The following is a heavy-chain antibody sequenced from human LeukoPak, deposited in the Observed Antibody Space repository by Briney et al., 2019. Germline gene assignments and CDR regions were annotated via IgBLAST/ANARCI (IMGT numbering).Heavy chain of an antibody. D-gene: IGHD3-10*01. CDR3: ARRGRPYYYGSGSNRRLYYFDY. V-gene: IGHV1-18*01. Sequence: ASVKVSCKASGYTFTNYGISWVRQAPGQGLEWMGWISAYNGNTNYAQKLQGRVTMTTDTSTSTAYMELGSLRSDDTAVYYCARRGRPYYYGSGSNRRLYYFDYWGQGTLVTVSS. CDR2: ISAYNGNT. J-gene: IGHJ4*02. CDR1: GYTFTNYG.